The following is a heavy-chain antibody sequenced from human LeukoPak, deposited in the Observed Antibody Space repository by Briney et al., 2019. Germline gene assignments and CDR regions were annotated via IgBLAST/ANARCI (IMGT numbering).Heavy chain of an antibody. J-gene: IGHJ4*02. CDR3: TTSLPHVVDVTTSDGGN. D-gene: IGHD2-21*02. V-gene: IGHV3-21*01. CDR1: GFTFSSYS. Sequence: GGSLRLSCAASGFTFSSYSMNWVRQAPGKGLEWVSSISSSSSYIYYADSVKGRFTISRDNAKNSLYLQMNSLRAEDTAVYYCTTSLPHVVDVTTSDGGNWGQGTLVTVSS. CDR2: ISSSSSYI.